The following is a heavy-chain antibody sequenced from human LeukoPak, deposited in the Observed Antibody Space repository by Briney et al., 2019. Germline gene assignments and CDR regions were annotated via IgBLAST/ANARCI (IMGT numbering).Heavy chain of an antibody. Sequence: GGSLRLSCAASGFTFSSYGMHWVRQAPGKGLEWVAVISHDGSNKYYADSVKGRFTISRDNSKNTLYLQMNSLRAEDTAVYYCAKAPGIAAADYWGQGTLVTVSS. CDR1: GFTFSSYG. V-gene: IGHV3-30*18. J-gene: IGHJ4*02. D-gene: IGHD6-13*01. CDR2: ISHDGSNK. CDR3: AKAPGIAAADY.